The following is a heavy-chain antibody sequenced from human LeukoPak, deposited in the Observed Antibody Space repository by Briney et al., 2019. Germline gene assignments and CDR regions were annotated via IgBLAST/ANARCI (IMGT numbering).Heavy chain of an antibody. CDR1: GFTFGDYA. J-gene: IGHJ4*02. V-gene: IGHV3-49*04. D-gene: IGHD3-3*01. CDR3: NRWVKESRYLGWPPGY. Sequence: GESLRLSCTGSGFTFGDYAMTWVRQAPGKGLEWVGVVRSKAYGGTTESAASLKGRFTISRDDSKSIAYLQMNSLKTEDTAVYYCNRWVKESRYLGWPPGYWGQGTLVIVSS. CDR2: VRSKAYGGTT.